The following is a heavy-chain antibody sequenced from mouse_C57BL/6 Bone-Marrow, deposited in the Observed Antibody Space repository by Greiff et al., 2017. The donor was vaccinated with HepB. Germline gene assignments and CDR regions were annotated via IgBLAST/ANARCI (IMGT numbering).Heavy chain of an antibody. CDR3: ASITTVVAKDWYFDV. CDR2: IHPNSGST. Sequence: QVQLQQPGAELVKPGASVKLSCKASGYTFTSYWMHWVKQRPGQGLEWIGMIHPNSGSTNYNEKFKSKATLTVDKSSSTAYMHRSSLTSEDSAVYYCASITTVVAKDWYFDVWGTGTTVTVSS. V-gene: IGHV1-64*01. J-gene: IGHJ1*03. CDR1: GYTFTSYW. D-gene: IGHD1-1*01.